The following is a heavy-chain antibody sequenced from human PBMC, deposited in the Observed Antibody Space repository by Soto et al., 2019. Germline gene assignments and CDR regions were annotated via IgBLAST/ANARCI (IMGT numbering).Heavy chain of an antibody. Sequence: SETLSLTCTVSGGSISSSSYHWGWIRQPPGKGLEWIGSIYYSGSTYYNPSLKSRVTISVDTSKSQFSLKLTSVTAADTAVYYCARHSNYYDVLTGYFSSTYNWFDPWGQGTVVTVSS. J-gene: IGHJ5*02. D-gene: IGHD3-9*01. V-gene: IGHV4-39*01. CDR1: GGSISSSSYH. CDR3: ARHSNYYDVLTGYFSSTYNWFDP. CDR2: IYYSGST.